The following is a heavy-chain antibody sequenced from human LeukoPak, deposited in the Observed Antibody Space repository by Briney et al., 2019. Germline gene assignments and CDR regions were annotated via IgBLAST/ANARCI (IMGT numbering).Heavy chain of an antibody. Sequence: GASVKVSCKASGYTFTGYYMHWVRQAPGQGLEWMGWINPNSGGTNYAQKFQGRVTMTRDTSISTAYMELSRLRSDDTAVYYCARVPAYCSSTSCYATPYYGMDVWGQGTTVTVSS. CDR3: ARVPAYCSSTSCYATPYYGMDV. CDR1: GYTFTGYY. J-gene: IGHJ6*02. D-gene: IGHD2-2*01. V-gene: IGHV1-2*02. CDR2: INPNSGGT.